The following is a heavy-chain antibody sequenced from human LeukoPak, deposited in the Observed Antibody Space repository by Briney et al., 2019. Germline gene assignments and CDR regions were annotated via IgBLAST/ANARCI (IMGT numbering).Heavy chain of an antibody. V-gene: IGHV3-66*01. CDR2: IYSGGST. Sequence: PGGSLRLSCAASGFTFSSYAMSWVRQAPGKGLEWVSVIYSGGSTYYADSVKGRFTISRDNSKNTLYLQMNSLRAEDTAVYYCARDRVGCSSTSCYAEGFDYWGQGTLVTVSS. J-gene: IGHJ4*02. CDR1: GFTFSSYA. CDR3: ARDRVGCSSTSCYAEGFDY. D-gene: IGHD2-2*01.